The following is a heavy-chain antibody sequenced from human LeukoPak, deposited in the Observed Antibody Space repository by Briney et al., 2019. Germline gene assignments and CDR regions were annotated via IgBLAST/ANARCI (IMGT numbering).Heavy chain of an antibody. Sequence: PSETLSLTCFVSGGSINSSSYYWGWIRQPPGKGLEWIGNMYYNGNSYYSPALKSRVTISADTSKNEFSLRLSSVTASDTAVYYCTREGYDRSGYFLDFWGQGILVTVSS. J-gene: IGHJ4*02. D-gene: IGHD3-22*01. V-gene: IGHV4-39*07. CDR2: MYYNGNS. CDR3: TREGYDRSGYFLDF. CDR1: GGSINSSSYY.